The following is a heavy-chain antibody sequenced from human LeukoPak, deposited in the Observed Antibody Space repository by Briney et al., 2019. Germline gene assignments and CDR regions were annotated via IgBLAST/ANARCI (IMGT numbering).Heavy chain of an antibody. Sequence: PGGSLRLSCAASGFTFSSYAMSWVRQAPGKGLEWVSAISGSGGSTYYADSVKGRFTISRDNSKNTLYLQMNSLRAEDTAVYYCAKKPDVRGVIFEHFDYWGQGTLVTVSS. J-gene: IGHJ4*02. V-gene: IGHV3-23*01. D-gene: IGHD3-10*01. CDR1: GFTFSSYA. CDR2: ISGSGGST. CDR3: AKKPDVRGVIFEHFDY.